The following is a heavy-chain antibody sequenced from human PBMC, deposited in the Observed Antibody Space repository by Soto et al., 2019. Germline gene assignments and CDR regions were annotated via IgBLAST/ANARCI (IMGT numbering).Heavy chain of an antibody. V-gene: IGHV2-5*02. J-gene: IGHJ4*02. Sequence: QITLKESGPTLVKPTQTLTLTCTFSGFSLSTSGVGVGWVRQPPGKALEWLVFIYWDDDKRYSPSLRSRLTMTKDTSKNQVVLTMTNVDPVDTATYFCAHRRIGVAQWNYGDFDYWGQGTLVTVSS. CDR3: AHRRIGVAQWNYGDFDY. D-gene: IGHD1-7*01. CDR1: GFSLSTSGVG. CDR2: IYWDDDK.